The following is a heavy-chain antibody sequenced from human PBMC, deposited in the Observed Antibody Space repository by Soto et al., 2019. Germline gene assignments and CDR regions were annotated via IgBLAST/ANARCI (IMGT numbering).Heavy chain of an antibody. CDR3: ARHYPSGSYPPWFDP. Sequence: PSETLSLTCTVPGSSISSSMYYWAGIRQPPGKGLEWIGSIYYSGSTYYNPPLKSRVTISVDTSKNQFSLKLSSVTAADTAVYYCARHYPSGSYPPWFDPWGQGTLVTVSS. J-gene: IGHJ5*02. D-gene: IGHD1-26*01. CDR1: GSSISSSMYY. V-gene: IGHV4-39*01. CDR2: IYYSGST.